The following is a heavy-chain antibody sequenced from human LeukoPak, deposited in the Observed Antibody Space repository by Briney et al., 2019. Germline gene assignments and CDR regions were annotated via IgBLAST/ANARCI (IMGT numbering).Heavy chain of an antibody. CDR3: ARAYSSGWYGDFDY. CDR2: ISSSSSYT. J-gene: IGHJ4*02. Sequence: GGSLRLSCAASGFTFSDYYMSWIRQAPGKGLEWVSYISSSSSYTNYADSVKGRYTISRDNAKNTLYLQMNSLRAEDTAVYYCARAYSSGWYGDFDYWGQGTLVTVSS. CDR1: GFTFSDYY. V-gene: IGHV3-11*06. D-gene: IGHD6-19*01.